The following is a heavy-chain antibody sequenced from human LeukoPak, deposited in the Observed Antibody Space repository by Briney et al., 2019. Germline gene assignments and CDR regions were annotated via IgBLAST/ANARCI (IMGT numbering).Heavy chain of an antibody. CDR1: GGSISSYY. Sequence: PSETLSLTCTVSGGSISSYYWRWIRQPPGKGLEWSGYIYYSGRTNYNPSLKSRVTVSVDTSKPQFSLKVSSVTAAATGMYYCARAPEFSSGWLLDFWGQRSLVTVSS. D-gene: IGHD6-19*01. CDR2: IYYSGRT. J-gene: IGHJ4*02. V-gene: IGHV4-59*12. CDR3: ARAPEFSSGWLLDF.